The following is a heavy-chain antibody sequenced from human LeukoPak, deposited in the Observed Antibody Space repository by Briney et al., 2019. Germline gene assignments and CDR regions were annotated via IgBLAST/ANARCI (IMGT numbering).Heavy chain of an antibody. Sequence: PSETLSLTCTVYGGSFCGYYWSWIRQPPGKGLEWIGNIYYSGSTYYNPSLKSRVTISVDTPKHQFSLTLSSLTAAHTAWDYSARAYYYGSSDACDIWGQGTMVTVSS. CDR3: ARAYYYGSSDACDI. D-gene: IGHD3-10*01. J-gene: IGHJ3*02. CDR1: GGSFCGYY. CDR2: IYYSGST. V-gene: IGHV4-59*08.